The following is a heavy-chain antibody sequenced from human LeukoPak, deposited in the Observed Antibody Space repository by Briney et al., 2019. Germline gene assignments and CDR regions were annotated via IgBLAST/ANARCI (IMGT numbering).Heavy chain of an antibody. CDR3: ARANTPFADY. CDR2: ISYDGSNK. CDR1: GFTFSSYD. D-gene: IGHD2-2*02. Sequence: GGSLRLSCAASGFTFSSYDMHWVRQAPGKGLEWVAVISYDGSNKYYADSVKGRVAISRDNSKNTVYLQMNSLRVEDTAVYYCARANTPFADYWGQGTLVTVSS. J-gene: IGHJ4*02. V-gene: IGHV3-30*09.